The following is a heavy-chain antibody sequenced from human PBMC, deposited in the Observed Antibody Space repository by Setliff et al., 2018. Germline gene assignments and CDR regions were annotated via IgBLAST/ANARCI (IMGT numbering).Heavy chain of an antibody. CDR3: ARDLLYSGSYFGYYYGMDV. Sequence: GASVKVSCKASGGTFSIYTISWVRQAPGQGLEWMGRIIPIFGTANYAQKFQGRVTITADKSTSTAYMELSSLRSEDTAVYYCARDLLYSGSYFGYYYGMDVWGQGTTVTVSS. J-gene: IGHJ6*02. CDR2: IIPIFGTA. V-gene: IGHV1-69*08. CDR1: GGTFSIYT. D-gene: IGHD1-26*01.